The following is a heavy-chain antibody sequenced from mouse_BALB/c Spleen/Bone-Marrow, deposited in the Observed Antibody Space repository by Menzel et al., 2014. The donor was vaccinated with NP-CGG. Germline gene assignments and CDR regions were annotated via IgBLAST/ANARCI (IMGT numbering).Heavy chain of an antibody. V-gene: IGHV1-31*01. CDR2: INPHNGAT. J-gene: IGHJ3*01. CDR3: ASYDGGFAY. D-gene: IGHD2-12*01. CDR1: GYSFTGYY. Sequence: EVHLVESGPELVKPGASVKISCKASGYSFTGYYMHWVKQSHVKSLEWIGRINPHNGATSYNQNFKDKASLTVDKSSSTAYMELHSLTSEDSAVYYCASYDGGFAYWGQGTLVTVSA.